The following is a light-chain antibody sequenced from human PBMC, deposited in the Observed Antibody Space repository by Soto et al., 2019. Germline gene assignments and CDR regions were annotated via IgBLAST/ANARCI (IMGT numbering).Light chain of an antibody. CDR2: EVT. V-gene: IGLV2-8*01. CDR1: SSDVGGYNY. Sequence: QSALTQPPSASGSPGQSVAISCTGTSSDVGGYNYVSWYQQHPGKVPKLIIYEVTKRPSGVPDRFSASKSGNTASLTVSGLQAEDEADYYCSSHGGANNFYVFGTGTKLTVL. CDR3: SSHGGANNFYV. J-gene: IGLJ1*01.